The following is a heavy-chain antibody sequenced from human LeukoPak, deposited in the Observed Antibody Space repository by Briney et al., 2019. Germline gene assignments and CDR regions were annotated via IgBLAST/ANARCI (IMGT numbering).Heavy chain of an antibody. CDR2: ISSSGSTI. V-gene: IGHV3-48*03. D-gene: IGHD6-13*01. CDR3: ARDSLTGYSSSWYYNH. Sequence: GGSLRLSCAASGFTFSSYEMNWVRQAPGKGLEWVSYISSSGSTIYYADSVKGRFTISRDNAKNSLYLQMNSLRAEDTAVYYCARDSLTGYSSSWYYNHWGQGTLVTVSS. J-gene: IGHJ4*02. CDR1: GFTFSSYE.